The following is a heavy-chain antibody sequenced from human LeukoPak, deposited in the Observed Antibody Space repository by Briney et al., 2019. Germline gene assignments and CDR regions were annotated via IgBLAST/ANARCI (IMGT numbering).Heavy chain of an antibody. J-gene: IGHJ5*02. CDR2: ISGSGGTT. D-gene: IGHD6-6*01. V-gene: IGHV3-23*01. CDR1: GFTFSNFA. Sequence: SGGSLRLSCAASGFTFSNFAMSWVRQAPGKGLEWVSDISGSGGTTYFADSVKGRFTISRDNSKNTLYLQMNNLRAEDTALYYCAKGGSSYSSSSGWFDPWGQGTLVTVSS. CDR3: AKGGSSYSSSSGWFDP.